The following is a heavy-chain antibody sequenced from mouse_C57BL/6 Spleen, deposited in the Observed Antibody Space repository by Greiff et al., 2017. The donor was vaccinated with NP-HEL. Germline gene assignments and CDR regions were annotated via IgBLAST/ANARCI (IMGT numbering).Heavy chain of an antibody. CDR3: ARCYGSSYWYFDV. V-gene: IGHV1-82*01. J-gene: IGHJ1*03. D-gene: IGHD1-1*01. CDR2: IYPGDGDT. CDR1: GYAFSSSW. Sequence: QVQLQQSGPELVKPGASVKISCKASGYAFSSSWMNWVKQRPGKGLEWIGRIYPGDGDTNYNGKFKGKATLTADKSSSTAYMQLSSLTSEDSAVYFCARCYGSSYWYFDVWGTGTTVTVSS.